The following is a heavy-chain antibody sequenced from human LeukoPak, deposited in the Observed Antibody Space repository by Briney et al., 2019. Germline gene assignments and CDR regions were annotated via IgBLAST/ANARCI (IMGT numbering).Heavy chain of an antibody. D-gene: IGHD4-17*01. CDR1: GFIFSSYA. CDR2: ISYDGTVT. Sequence: RPGGSLRLSCAASGFIFSSYAMHWVRQAPGKGLEWVTVISYDGTVTHYADSVKGRFTISRDNSKNTLYLQVSSLRAEDTAVYYCARVSVRYGDYEDGYYYHMDVWGKGTTVTVSS. CDR3: ARVSVRYGDYEDGYYYHMDV. J-gene: IGHJ6*03. V-gene: IGHV3-30*04.